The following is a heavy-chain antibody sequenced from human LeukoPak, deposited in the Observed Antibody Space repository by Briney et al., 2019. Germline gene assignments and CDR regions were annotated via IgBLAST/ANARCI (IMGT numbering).Heavy chain of an antibody. V-gene: IGHV4-34*01. CDR2: INHSGST. D-gene: IGHD4-17*01. J-gene: IGHJ4*02. CDR3: ARNPDYGDYVPLDY. CDR1: GGSFSGYY. Sequence: SETLSLTCAVYGGSFSGYYWSWIRQPPGKGLEWIGEINHSGSTNYNPSLKSRVTILVDTSKNQFSLKLSSVTAADTAVYYCARNPDYGDYVPLDYWGQGTLVTVSS.